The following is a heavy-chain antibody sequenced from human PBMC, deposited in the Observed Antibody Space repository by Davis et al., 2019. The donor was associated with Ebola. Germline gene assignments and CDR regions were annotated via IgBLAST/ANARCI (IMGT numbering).Heavy chain of an antibody. CDR1: GFTFSSYA. Sequence: PGGSLRLSCSASGFTFSSYAMHWVRQAPGKGLEYVSAISSNGGSTYYADSVKGRFTISRDNSKNTLYLQMNSLRAEDTAVYYCAKDREIPLNWFDPWGQGTLVTVSS. V-gene: IGHV3-64*04. D-gene: IGHD5-24*01. CDR2: ISSNGGST. J-gene: IGHJ5*02. CDR3: AKDREIPLNWFDP.